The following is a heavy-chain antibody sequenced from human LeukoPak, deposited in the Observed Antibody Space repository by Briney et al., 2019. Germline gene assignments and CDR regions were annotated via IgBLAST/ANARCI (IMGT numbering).Heavy chain of an antibody. V-gene: IGHV1-2*02. CDR1: GYTFTGYF. CDR2: INPNSGGT. J-gene: IGHJ4*02. Sequence: ASVKLSCKASGYTFTGYFMHWVRQAPGQGLEWMGWINPNSGGTNYAQKFQGRVTMTRDTSISTAYIELSRLRSDDTAVYYCARDERYDSSGYPFDYWGQGTLVTVSS. D-gene: IGHD3-22*01. CDR3: ARDERYDSSGYPFDY.